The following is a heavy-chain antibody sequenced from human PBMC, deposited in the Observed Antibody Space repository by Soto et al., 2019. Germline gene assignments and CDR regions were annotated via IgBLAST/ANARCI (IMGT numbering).Heavy chain of an antibody. CDR1: GIIFTNYW. J-gene: IGHJ4*02. CDR2: IYPGDSDT. D-gene: IGHD3-9*01. Sequence: AASLKISCKGSGIIFTNYWIGWVRQMPGKGLEWMGIIYPGDSDTRYSPSFQGQVTISADKSISTAYLQCSSLKASDTAKYYCTGGGAGDIFTGQHDYWGQGTLVTVSS. V-gene: IGHV5-51*01. CDR3: TGGGAGDIFTGQHDY.